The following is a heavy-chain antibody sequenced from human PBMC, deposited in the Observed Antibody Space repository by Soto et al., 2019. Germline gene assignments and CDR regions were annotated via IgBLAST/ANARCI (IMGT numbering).Heavy chain of an antibody. CDR2: ISGSGGST. V-gene: IGHV3-23*01. CDR3: AKDLAGYSYGIDY. D-gene: IGHD5-18*01. Sequence: SGGSLRLSCAACGFTFSSYAMSWVRQAPGKGLEWVSAISGSGGSTYYADSVKGRFTISRDNSKNTLYLQMNSLRAEDTAVYYCAKDLAGYSYGIDYWGQGTLVTVSS. CDR1: GFTFSSYA. J-gene: IGHJ4*02.